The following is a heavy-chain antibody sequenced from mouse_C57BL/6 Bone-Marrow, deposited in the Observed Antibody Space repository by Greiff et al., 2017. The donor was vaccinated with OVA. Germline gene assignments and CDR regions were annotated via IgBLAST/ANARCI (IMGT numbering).Heavy chain of an antibody. CDR3: ARDLRYYGSSYGFAY. D-gene: IGHD1-1*01. CDR1: GFTFSSYA. J-gene: IGHJ3*01. V-gene: IGHV5-4*01. CDR2: ISDGGSYT. Sequence: EVKLMESGGGLVKPGGSLKLSCAASGFTFSSYAMSWVRQTPEKRLEWVATISDGGSYTYYPDNVQGRFTISRDNAKNNLYLQMSHLKSEDTAMDDCARDLRYYGSSYGFAYWGQGTLVTVSA.